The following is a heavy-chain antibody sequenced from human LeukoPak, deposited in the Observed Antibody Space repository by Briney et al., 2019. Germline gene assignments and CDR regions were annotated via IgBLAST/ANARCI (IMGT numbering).Heavy chain of an antibody. Sequence: GGSLRLSCVGALGSHWMGWVRQAPGKGLEWVANIEEDGSQKYYMDSGKGRFTISRDNAKSSLFLQMNNLRVEDTAVYYCTRDQTWGQGTLVTVSS. CDR1: LGSHW. J-gene: IGHJ4*02. CDR2: IEEDGSQK. CDR3: TRDQT. V-gene: IGHV3-7*01.